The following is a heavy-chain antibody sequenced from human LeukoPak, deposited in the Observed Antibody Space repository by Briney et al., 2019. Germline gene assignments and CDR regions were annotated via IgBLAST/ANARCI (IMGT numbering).Heavy chain of an antibody. CDR2: IYYSGTT. CDR1: GGSISSYY. D-gene: IGHD2-2*01. J-gene: IGHJ4*02. Sequence: PSETLSLTCTVSGGSISSYYWSWIRQPPGTGLEWIGYIYYSGTTNYNPSLKSRVTMSVDTSKNQFSLKLSSVTAADTAVYYCARDRGYCSSTSCFHSAFDYWGQGTLVTVSS. V-gene: IGHV4-59*12. CDR3: ARDRGYCSSTSCFHSAFDY.